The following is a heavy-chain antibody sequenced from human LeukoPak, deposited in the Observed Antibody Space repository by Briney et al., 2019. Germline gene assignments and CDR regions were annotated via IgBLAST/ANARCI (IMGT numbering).Heavy chain of an antibody. CDR2: IKQDGSVI. CDR3: ARDSWGTPDGIDGFDI. J-gene: IGHJ3*02. V-gene: IGHV3-7*05. Sequence: PGGSLRLSCAASGFTFSRFWMTWVRQAPGKGLEWVADIKQDGSVIRFVDSVKGRFTISRDNAKNSLYLQMNSLRAADTAVYYCARDSWGTPDGIDGFDIWGQGTMVTVS. CDR1: GFTFSRFW. D-gene: IGHD2-15*01.